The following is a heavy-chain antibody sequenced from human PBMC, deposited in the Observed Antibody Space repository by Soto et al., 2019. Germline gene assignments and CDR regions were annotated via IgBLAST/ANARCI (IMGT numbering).Heavy chain of an antibody. Sequence: QVQLVQSGSEVKKPGSSVKVSCKASGGTFSSYAISWVRQAPGQGLEWMGGIIPIFGTANYAQKFQGRVTITADESTSTANMELSSLISEDTAVYYCAREGYDILTGYFVWFDPWGQGTLFTVSS. CDR2: IIPIFGTA. CDR3: AREGYDILTGYFVWFDP. V-gene: IGHV1-69*12. CDR1: GGTFSSYA. J-gene: IGHJ5*02. D-gene: IGHD3-9*01.